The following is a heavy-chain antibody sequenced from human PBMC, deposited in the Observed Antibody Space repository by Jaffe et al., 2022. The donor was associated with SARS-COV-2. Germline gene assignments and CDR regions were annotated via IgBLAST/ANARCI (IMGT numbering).Heavy chain of an antibody. J-gene: IGHJ6*02. Sequence: QVQLVESGGGVVQPGRSLRLSCAASGFTFSSYGMHWVRQAPGKGLEWVAVIWYDGSNKYYADSVKGRFTISRDNSKNTLYLQMNSLRAEDTAVYYCARIPVSDTIFAGMDVWGQGTTVTVSS. CDR2: IWYDGSNK. V-gene: IGHV3-33*01. CDR3: ARIPVSDTIFAGMDV. D-gene: IGHD3-3*01. CDR1: GFTFSSYG.